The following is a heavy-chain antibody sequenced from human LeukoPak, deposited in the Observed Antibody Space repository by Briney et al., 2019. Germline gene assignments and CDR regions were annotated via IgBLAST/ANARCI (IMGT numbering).Heavy chain of an antibody. V-gene: IGHV3-30*02. CDR2: IRYDGSDK. CDR3: AKADLYSSGWDRFDY. J-gene: IGHJ4*02. D-gene: IGHD6-19*01. Sequence: GGSLRLSCAASGFSFSSYGMHWVRQAPGKGLEWVAFIRYDGSDKYYADSVKGRFTISRDNSKKTLYMQMNSLRPEDTAVYYCAKADLYSSGWDRFDYWGQGTLVTVSS. CDR1: GFSFSSYG.